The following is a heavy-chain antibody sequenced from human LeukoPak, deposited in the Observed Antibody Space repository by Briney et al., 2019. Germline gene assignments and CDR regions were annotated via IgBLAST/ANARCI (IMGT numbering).Heavy chain of an antibody. J-gene: IGHJ5*02. CDR2: IYHTGST. V-gene: IGHV4-38-2*02. Sequence: SETLSLTCTVSGYSISSTYCWGWIRQSPVRGLEWVGSIYHTGSTFYNPSLTSRVTISVDTSKNQFSLNLTSVTAADTAVYYCARAFGHNFYGSGKKWFDPWGQGTLVTVSS. CDR3: ARAFGHNFYGSGKKWFDP. CDR1: GYSISSTYC. D-gene: IGHD3-10*01.